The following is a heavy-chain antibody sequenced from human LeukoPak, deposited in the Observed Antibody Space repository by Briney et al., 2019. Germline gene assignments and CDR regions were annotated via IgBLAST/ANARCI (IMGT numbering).Heavy chain of an antibody. J-gene: IGHJ6*02. CDR1: GYTFTSYY. V-gene: IGHV1-46*01. Sequence: ASVKVSCKASGYTFTSYYMHWVRQAPGQGLEWMGIINPNGGSTSYAQKFQGRVPMTRDTSTSTVYMELHSLRSEDTAVCYCARVGATTGTTYYYYYGMDVWGQGTTVTVSS. CDR3: ARVGATTGTTYYYYYGMDV. D-gene: IGHD1-1*01. CDR2: INPNGGST.